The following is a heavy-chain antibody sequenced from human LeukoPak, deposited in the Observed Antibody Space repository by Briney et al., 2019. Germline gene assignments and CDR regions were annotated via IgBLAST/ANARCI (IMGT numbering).Heavy chain of an antibody. V-gene: IGHV1-18*01. CDR3: ARDRLNRFDP. CDR1: GYTFTTYG. Sequence: ASVKVCCKASGYTFTTYGISWVRQAPGQGLEWMAWISDYSGDTSYSQKFQGRVTVTRDTSTSTAYMELRSLRFDDTALYYCARDRLNRFDPWGQGTLVTVSS. J-gene: IGHJ5*02. D-gene: IGHD6-6*01. CDR2: ISDYSGDT.